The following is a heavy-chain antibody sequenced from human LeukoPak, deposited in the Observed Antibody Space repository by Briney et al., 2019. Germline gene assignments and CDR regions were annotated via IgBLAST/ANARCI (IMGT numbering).Heavy chain of an antibody. CDR3: ARGRYFDWFVSHSAWFDP. CDR2: ISAYNGNT. D-gene: IGHD3-9*01. CDR1: GYTFTSYG. Sequence: ASVKVSCKASGYTFTSYGISWVRQAPGQGLEWMGWISAYNGNTNYAQKLQGRVTMTTDTSTSTAYMELRSLRSDDTAVYYCARGRYFDWFVSHSAWFDPWGQGTLVTVSS. J-gene: IGHJ5*02. V-gene: IGHV1-18*04.